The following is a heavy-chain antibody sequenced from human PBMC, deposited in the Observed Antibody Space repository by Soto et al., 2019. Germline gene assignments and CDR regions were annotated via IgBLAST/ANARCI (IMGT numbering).Heavy chain of an antibody. V-gene: IGHV3-7*01. J-gene: IGHJ4*02. CDR2: IKQDGSEK. D-gene: IGHD4-17*01. CDR3: AASPDYGPQFAF. CDR1: GFTFSSYW. Sequence: EVQLVESGGGLVQPGGSMRLSCEASGFTFSSYWINWVRQAPGKGLEWVANIKQDGSEKYYVDSVKGRFTISRDSAENSVYLQMHSLRAEDTAVYYCAASPDYGPQFAFWGQGSLVTVS.